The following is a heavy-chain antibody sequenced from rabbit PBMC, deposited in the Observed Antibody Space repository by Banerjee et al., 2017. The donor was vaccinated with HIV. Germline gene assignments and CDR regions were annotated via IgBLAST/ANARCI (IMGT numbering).Heavy chain of an antibody. CDR1: GFTLSSYW. Sequence: QEQLEESGGGLVKPGGTLTLTCKASGFTLSSYWMCWVRQAPGKGLEWIACIFNGSSGSTYYATWAKGRFTISKTSSTTVTLQMTSLTAADTATYFCARSAGAYGYGGVYFGLWGPCTLVTVS. CDR2: IFNGSSGST. CDR3: ARSAGAYGYGGVYFGL. D-gene: IGHD6-1*01. J-gene: IGHJ4*01. V-gene: IGHV1S45*01.